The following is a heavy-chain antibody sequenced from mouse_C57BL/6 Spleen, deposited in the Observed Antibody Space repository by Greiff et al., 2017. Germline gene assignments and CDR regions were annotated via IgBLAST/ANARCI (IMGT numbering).Heavy chain of an antibody. J-gene: IGHJ3*01. CDR3: ARHYGSSYGVFAY. CDR1: GFTFSDYG. CDR2: ISSGSSTI. Sequence: EVQLQESGGGLVKPGGSLKLSCAASGFTFSDYGMHWVRQAPEKGLEWVAYISSGSSTIYYADTVKGRFTISRDNAKNTLVLQMTSLRSEDTAMYYCARHYGSSYGVFAYWGQGTLVTVSA. V-gene: IGHV5-17*01. D-gene: IGHD1-1*01.